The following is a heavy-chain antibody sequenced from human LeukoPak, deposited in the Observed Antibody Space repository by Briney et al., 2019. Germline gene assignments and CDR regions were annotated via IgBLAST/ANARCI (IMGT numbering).Heavy chain of an antibody. CDR2: VNQYGSEK. CDR3: ARAWNGAFDI. CDR1: GFTHRDHW. J-gene: IGHJ3*02. Sequence: GVPLSLFCAACGFTHRDHWMSWVRQSPGKGLVWVANVNQYGSEKYYVDSVKGRFTISRDNAKNSLYLQMNSLRAEDTAVYYCARAWNGAFDIGGQGTMVTVSS. D-gene: IGHD1-1*01. V-gene: IGHV3-7*01.